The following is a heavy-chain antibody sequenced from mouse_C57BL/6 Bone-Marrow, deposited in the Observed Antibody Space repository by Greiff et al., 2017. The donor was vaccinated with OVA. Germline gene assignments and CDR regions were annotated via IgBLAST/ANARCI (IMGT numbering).Heavy chain of an antibody. CDR1: GYTFTDYY. J-gene: IGHJ2*01. V-gene: IGHV1-26*01. CDR3: ARRENGDFDY. Sequence: VQLQQSGPELVKPGASVKISCKASGYTFTDYYMNWVKQSHGKSLEWIGDINPNNGGTSYNQKFKGKATLTVDKSSSTAYMELRSLTSEDSAVYDCARRENGDFDYWGQGTTLTVSA. CDR2: INPNNGGT.